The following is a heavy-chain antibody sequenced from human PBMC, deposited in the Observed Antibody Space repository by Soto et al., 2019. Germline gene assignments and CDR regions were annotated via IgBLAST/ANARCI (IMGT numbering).Heavy chain of an antibody. Sequence: GGSLRLSCAASGFTFSSYAMSWVRQAPGKGLEWVSAISGSGGSTYYADSVKGRFTISRDNSKNTLYLQMNSLRAEDTAVYYCAKALRITIFGVVLLIDYWGQGTLVTVSS. CDR1: GFTFSSYA. J-gene: IGHJ4*02. CDR2: ISGSGGST. V-gene: IGHV3-23*01. D-gene: IGHD3-3*01. CDR3: AKALRITIFGVVLLIDY.